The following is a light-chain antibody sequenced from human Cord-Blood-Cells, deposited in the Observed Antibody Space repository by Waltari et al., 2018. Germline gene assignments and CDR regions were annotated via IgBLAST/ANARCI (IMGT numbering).Light chain of an antibody. V-gene: IGKV3-11*01. Sequence: EIVLTQSPATLSLSPGERATLSCRASQSVSSYLAWYQQKPGQAPRLLIYDASNRATGIPARFSGSGSGTDFTLTISSLEPEDFAVYYCQQRSNWPPGGTFGPGPKVDIK. CDR3: QQRSNWPPGGT. CDR1: QSVSSY. J-gene: IGKJ3*01. CDR2: DAS.